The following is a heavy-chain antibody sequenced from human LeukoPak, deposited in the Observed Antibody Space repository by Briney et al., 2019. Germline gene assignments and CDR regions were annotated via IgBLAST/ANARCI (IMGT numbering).Heavy chain of an antibody. V-gene: IGHV3-33*01. D-gene: IGHD3-3*01. Sequence: GGSLRLSYAASGFTFSSYGMHWVRQAPGKGLEWVAVIWYDGSNKYYADSVKGRFTLSRDSAKNSLYLQMNSLRAEDTAVYYCARAEWSNWYFDLWGRGTLVTVSS. J-gene: IGHJ2*01. CDR1: GFTFSSYG. CDR3: ARAEWSNWYFDL. CDR2: IWYDGSNK.